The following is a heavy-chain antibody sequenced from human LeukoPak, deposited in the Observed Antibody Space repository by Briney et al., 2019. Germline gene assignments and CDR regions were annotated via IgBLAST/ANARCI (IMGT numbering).Heavy chain of an antibody. CDR1: GFTLSNYW. CDR3: VSTMTFDY. J-gene: IGHJ4*02. D-gene: IGHD3-22*01. CDR2: INQDGSEK. V-gene: IGHV3-7*01. Sequence: PGGSLRLSCAVSGFTLSNYWMSWVRQAPGKGLEWVANINQDGSEKYYVDSVKGRFTISRDNAKNSLYLQMNSLRAEDTADYFCVSTMTFDYWGQGTLVTVSS.